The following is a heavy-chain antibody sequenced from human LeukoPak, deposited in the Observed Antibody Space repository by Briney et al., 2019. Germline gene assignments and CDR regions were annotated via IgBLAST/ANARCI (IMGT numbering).Heavy chain of an antibody. CDR2: IYYSGST. Sequence: SETLSLTCTVSGGSISSHYWSWIRQPPGKGLEWIGYIYYSGSTNYNPSLKSQVTISVDTSKNQFSLKLSSVTAADTAVYYCARVWKAPHSSGLIDIWGQGTMVTVSS. CDR1: GGSISSHY. CDR3: ARVWKAPHSSGLIDI. D-gene: IGHD3-22*01. J-gene: IGHJ3*02. V-gene: IGHV4-59*11.